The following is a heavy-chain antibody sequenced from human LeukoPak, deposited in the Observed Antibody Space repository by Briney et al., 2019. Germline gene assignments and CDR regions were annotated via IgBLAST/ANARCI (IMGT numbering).Heavy chain of an antibody. V-gene: IGHV3-33*01. D-gene: IGHD2-21*02. CDR3: ARDTSPLKEGVDGDCSSDY. Sequence: GGSLRLSCAASGFTFSSYGMHWVRQAPGKGLEWVAVIWYDGSNKYYADSVKGRFTISRDNSKNTLYLQMNSLRAEDTAVYYCARDTSPLKEGVDGDCSSDYGGQATLATASS. CDR1: GFTFSSYG. CDR2: IWYDGSNK. J-gene: IGHJ4*02.